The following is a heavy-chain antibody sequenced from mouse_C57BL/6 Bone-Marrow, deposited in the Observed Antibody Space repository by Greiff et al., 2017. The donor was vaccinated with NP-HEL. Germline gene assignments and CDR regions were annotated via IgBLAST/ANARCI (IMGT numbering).Heavy chain of an antibody. J-gene: IGHJ3*01. V-gene: IGHV5-15*01. CDR2: ISNLAYSI. CDR1: GFTFSDYG. Sequence: EVQVVESGGGLVQPGGSLKLSCAASGFTFSDYGMAWVRQAPRKGPEWVAFISNLAYSIYYADTVTGRFTISRENAKNTLYLEMSSLRSEDTAMYYCARRGDYDAWFAYWGQGTLVTVSA. CDR3: ARRGDYDAWFAY. D-gene: IGHD2-4*01.